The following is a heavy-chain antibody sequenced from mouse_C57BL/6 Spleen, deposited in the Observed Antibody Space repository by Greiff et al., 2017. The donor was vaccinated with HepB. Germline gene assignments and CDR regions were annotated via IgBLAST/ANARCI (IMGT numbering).Heavy chain of an antibody. J-gene: IGHJ4*01. CDR3: ARYLVEGTGLDAMDY. Sequence: VQLQQSGPELVKPGASVKISCKASGYSFTGYYMNWVKQSPEKSLEWIGEINPSTGGTTYNQKFKAKATLTVDKSSSTAYMQLKSLTAEDSAVYYCARYLVEGTGLDAMDYWGQGTSVTVSS. CDR1: GYSFTGYY. D-gene: IGHD1-1*02. CDR2: INPSTGGT. V-gene: IGHV1-42*01.